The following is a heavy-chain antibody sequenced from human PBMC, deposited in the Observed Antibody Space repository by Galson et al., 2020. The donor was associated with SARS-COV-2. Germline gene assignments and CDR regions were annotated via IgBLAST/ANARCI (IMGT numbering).Heavy chain of an antibody. Sequence: GGSLRLSCAASGFTFSSYWMSWVRQAPGKGLEWVANIKQDGSEKYYVDSVKGRFTISRDNAKNSLYLQMNSLIAEDTAVYYCARTQIGIAVAGDFVYWGQGTLVTVSS. CDR2: IKQDGSEK. V-gene: IGHV3-7*01. CDR1: GFTFSSYW. CDR3: ARTQIGIAVAGDFVY. D-gene: IGHD6-19*01. J-gene: IGHJ4*02.